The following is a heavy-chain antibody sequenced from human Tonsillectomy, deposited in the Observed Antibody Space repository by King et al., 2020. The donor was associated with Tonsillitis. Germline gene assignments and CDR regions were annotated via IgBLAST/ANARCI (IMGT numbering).Heavy chain of an antibody. V-gene: IGHV3-9*01. Sequence: VQLVESGGGLVQPGRSLRLTCAASRFTFDDYAMHWVRQAPGKGLEWVSGISWNGNSIAYADSVKGRFTISRDNAKNSLFLQMNSLRTEDTALYYCVKEISLRSEAFDMWGQGTRVIVSS. J-gene: IGHJ3*02. CDR1: RFTFDDYA. D-gene: IGHD3-3*01. CDR3: VKEISLRSEAFDM. CDR2: ISWNGNSI.